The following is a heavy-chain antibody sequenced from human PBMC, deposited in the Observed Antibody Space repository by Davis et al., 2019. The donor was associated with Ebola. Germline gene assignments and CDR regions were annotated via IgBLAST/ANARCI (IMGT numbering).Heavy chain of an antibody. CDR2: IYAGDLET. V-gene: IGHV5-51*01. CDR1: GYTFRTYW. Sequence: GESLKISCQASGYTFRTYWISWVRQMPGKGLEWMGIIYAGDLETRYNPSFEGQVTISADRSTSTAYLQWTSVKASDSAIYYFARQEGPYYYIDVWGQGTTVTVSS. CDR3: ARQEGPYYYIDV. J-gene: IGHJ6*03.